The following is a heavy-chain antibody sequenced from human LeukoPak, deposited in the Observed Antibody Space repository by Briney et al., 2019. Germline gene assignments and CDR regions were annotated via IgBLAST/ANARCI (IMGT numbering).Heavy chain of an antibody. CDR1: GFSVSSNY. J-gene: IGHJ4*02. CDR3: ARASLYGSGSYYSDY. CDR2: IYRDGRT. V-gene: IGHV3-66*01. D-gene: IGHD3-10*01. Sequence: GRSLRLSCAGTGFSVSSNYFNWVRQAPGKGLEGVSVIYRDGRTFYADSVKARFTISRDNSKNTLYLQMNSLRAEDTAVYYCARASLYGSGSYYSDYWGQGTLVTVPS.